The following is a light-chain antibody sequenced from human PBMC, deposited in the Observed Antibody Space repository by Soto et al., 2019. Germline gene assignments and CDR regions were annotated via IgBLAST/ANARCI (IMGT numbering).Light chain of an antibody. CDR1: SSDVGGYNF. V-gene: IGLV2-8*01. J-gene: IGLJ2*01. CDR2: EVN. CDR3: SSYAGSNKFAV. Sequence: QSALTQPPSASGSPGQSVAVSCTGTSSDVGGYNFVSWYQLHPGKAPKLLIFEVNKRPSGVPDRFSGSKSGNTASLTVSGLQAEDEADYYCSSYAGSNKFAVFGGGTKLTVL.